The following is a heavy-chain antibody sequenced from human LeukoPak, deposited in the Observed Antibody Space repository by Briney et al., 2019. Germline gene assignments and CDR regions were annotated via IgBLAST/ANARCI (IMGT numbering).Heavy chain of an antibody. CDR1: GGSFSGYY. D-gene: IGHD4-4*01. CDR3: ARRNSFYRWVAFDI. Sequence: SETLSLTCAVYGGSFSGYYWSWIRQPPGKGLEWIGEINHSGSTNYNPSLKSRVTISVDTSKNQFSLKLSSVTAADTAVHYCARRNSFYRWVAFDIWGQGTMVTVSS. J-gene: IGHJ3*02. CDR2: INHSGST. V-gene: IGHV4-34*01.